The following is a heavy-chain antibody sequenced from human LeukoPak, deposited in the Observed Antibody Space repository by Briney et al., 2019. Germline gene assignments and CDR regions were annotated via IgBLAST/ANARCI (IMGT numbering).Heavy chain of an antibody. CDR1: GGSFSDYS. V-gene: IGHV4-34*01. D-gene: IGHD5-18*01. CDR2: INHSGGT. CDR3: ARVGYSFSINDWSRIGLGAYPTKYYYMDV. Sequence: SETLSLTCAVYGGSFSDYSWSWIRQPPGKGLEWIGEINHSGGTKHNPSLMSRVIMSVDTSKNQFSLKVRSVTAADTAVYYCARVGYSFSINDWSRIGLGAYPTKYYYMDVGGKGTTVTVSS. J-gene: IGHJ6*03.